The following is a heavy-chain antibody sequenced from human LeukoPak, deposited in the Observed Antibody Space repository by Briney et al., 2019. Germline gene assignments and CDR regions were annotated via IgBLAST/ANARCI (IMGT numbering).Heavy chain of an antibody. CDR2: ISSSSSTI. CDR3: ARVSSGYDYGESFVDY. D-gene: IGHD5-12*01. CDR1: GFTFSSYS. V-gene: IGHV3-48*01. J-gene: IGHJ4*02. Sequence: GGSLRLSCAASGFTFSSYSMNWVRQAPGKGLEWASYISSSSSTIYYADSVKGRFTISRDNAKNSLYLQMNSLRAEDTAVYYCARVSSGYDYGESFVDYWGQGTLVTVSS.